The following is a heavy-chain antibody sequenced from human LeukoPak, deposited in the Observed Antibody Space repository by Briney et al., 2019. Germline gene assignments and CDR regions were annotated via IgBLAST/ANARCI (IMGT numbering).Heavy chain of an antibody. V-gene: IGHV3-48*02. CDR3: ARFGESGG. D-gene: IGHD3-10*01. CDR2: ISSASSTR. Sequence: GGSLRLSCAASGFTFSTSAMNWVRQAPGKGLEWVSYISSASSTRYYADSVKGRFTTSRDNARDSLYLQMNSLRDEDTAVYYCARFGESGGWGQGTLVTVSS. J-gene: IGHJ4*02. CDR1: GFTFSTSA.